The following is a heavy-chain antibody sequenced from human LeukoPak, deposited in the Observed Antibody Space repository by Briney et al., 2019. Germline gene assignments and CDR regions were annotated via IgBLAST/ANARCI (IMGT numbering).Heavy chain of an antibody. D-gene: IGHD6-25*01. CDR3: ARENLAAAADY. V-gene: IGHV3-74*01. Sequence: HSGGSLRLSCAASGFTFSSYWMHWVRQAPGKGLVWVSRINSDGSSTSYADSVKGRFTISRDNAKNTLYLQMNSLRAEDTAVYYCARENLAAAADYWGQGTVVTVSS. CDR1: GFTFSSYW. CDR2: INSDGSST. J-gene: IGHJ4*02.